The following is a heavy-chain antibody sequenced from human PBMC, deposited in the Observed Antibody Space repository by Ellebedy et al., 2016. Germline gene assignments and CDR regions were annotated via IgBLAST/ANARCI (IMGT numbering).Heavy chain of an antibody. CDR1: GVSISSYY. Sequence: GSLRFSCTVSGVSISSYYWSWIRQPPGKGLEWIGYIYDSGSTNYNASLKSRVTISVDTSKNQFSLKLTSVTAADTAVYYCARVDTAMVIIYWGQGTLVTVSS. D-gene: IGHD5-18*01. CDR2: IYDSGST. V-gene: IGHV4-59*01. CDR3: ARVDTAMVIIY. J-gene: IGHJ4*02.